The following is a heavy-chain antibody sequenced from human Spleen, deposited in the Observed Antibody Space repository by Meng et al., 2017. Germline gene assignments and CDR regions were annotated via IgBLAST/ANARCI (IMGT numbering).Heavy chain of an antibody. CDR3: ARDMGSITMIVVVLGFDY. J-gene: IGHJ4*02. D-gene: IGHD3-22*01. CDR1: GYTFTSYG. CDR2: ISAYNGNT. Sequence: ASVKVSCKASGYTFTSYGISWVRQAPEQGLEWMGWISAYNGNTNYAQKLQGRVTMTTDTSTSTAYMELRSLRSDDTAVYYCARDMGSITMIVVVLGFDYWGQGTLVTVSS. V-gene: IGHV1-18*01.